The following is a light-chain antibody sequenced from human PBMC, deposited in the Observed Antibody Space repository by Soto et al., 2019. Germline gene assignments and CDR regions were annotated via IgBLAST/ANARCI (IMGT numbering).Light chain of an antibody. CDR2: GAS. V-gene: IGKV3-15*01. CDR3: LQYNSWRGLT. CDR1: QSESSN. Sequence: EIVMTQSPATLSVSPGETATLSCRASQSESSNLAWYQQKPGQAPRLLIYGASTRATGIPARFSGSGSGTEFTLTISSLQSEDFAVYYCLQYNSWRGLTFGGGTKVDIK. J-gene: IGKJ4*01.